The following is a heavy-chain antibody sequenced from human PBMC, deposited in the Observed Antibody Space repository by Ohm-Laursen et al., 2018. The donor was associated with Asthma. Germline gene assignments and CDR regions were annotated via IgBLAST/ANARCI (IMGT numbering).Heavy chain of an antibody. CDR3: ARAVHDSSGYYFRYGMDV. CDR2: INPNSGGT. V-gene: IGHV1-2*06. J-gene: IGHJ6*02. Sequence: GASVKVSCKASGYTFTGYYMHWVRQAPGQGLEWMGRINPNSGGTNYAQKFQGRVTMTRDTSISTAYMELSRLRSDDTAVYYCARAVHDSSGYYFRYGMDVWGQGTTVTVSS. CDR1: GYTFTGYY. D-gene: IGHD3-22*01.